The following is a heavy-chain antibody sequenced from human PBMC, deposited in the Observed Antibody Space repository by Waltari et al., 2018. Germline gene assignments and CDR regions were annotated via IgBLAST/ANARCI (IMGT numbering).Heavy chain of an antibody. CDR2: INYDGSQK. J-gene: IGHJ4*02. CDR3: AKSRGFED. Sequence: EVQLVESGGGLVQPGGSLRLFCGASGFTFSRYWMSWVRQKPGKVLEWVANINYDGSQKYYVDSVKGRFTISRDNAKNSGYLQMNSLRVEDTAVYYCAKSRGFEDWGQGTLITVSS. V-gene: IGHV3-7*01. D-gene: IGHD2-2*01. CDR1: GFTFSRYW.